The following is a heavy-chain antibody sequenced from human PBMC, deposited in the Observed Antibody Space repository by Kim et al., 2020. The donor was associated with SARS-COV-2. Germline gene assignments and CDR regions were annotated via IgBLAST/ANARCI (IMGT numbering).Heavy chain of an antibody. CDR2: VDDSGST. CDR3: GAYTWIQLWLWGGDFGD. Sequence: SETLSLTCTVSGGSISGYYWSWIRQPPGKGLEWIGYVDDSGSTSYNAYLKSRVTISVDTSKTQSFLRLSSVTAADTAAYYCGAYTWIQLWLWGGDFGDWG. CDR1: GGSISGYY. D-gene: IGHD5-18*01. V-gene: IGHV4-59*01. J-gene: IGHJ4*01.